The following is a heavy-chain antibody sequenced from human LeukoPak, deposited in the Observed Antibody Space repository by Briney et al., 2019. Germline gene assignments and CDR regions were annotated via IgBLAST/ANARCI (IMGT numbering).Heavy chain of an antibody. CDR1: GFTFSSYA. J-gene: IGHJ4*02. CDR2: ISGSGGST. V-gene: IGHV3-23*01. Sequence: GGSLRLSCAASGFTFSSYAMSWVRQAPGKGLEWVSAISGSGGSTYYADSVKGRFTISRDNSKNTLYLQMNSLRAEDTAVYYCASDYDYVWGSYRHKDYWGQGTLVTVSS. D-gene: IGHD3-16*02. CDR3: ASDYDYVWGSYRHKDY.